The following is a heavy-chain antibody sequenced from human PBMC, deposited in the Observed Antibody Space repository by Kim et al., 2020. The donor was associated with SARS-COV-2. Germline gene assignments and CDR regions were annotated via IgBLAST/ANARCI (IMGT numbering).Heavy chain of an antibody. CDR2: IYDSRST. Sequence: SETLSLTCTVSGGSISSSSYYWGWNRQPPGKGLEWIGSIYDSRSTYYNPTLKRRDTITVDTSKNQLSLKLSSVPAADTAAVYCASLFMHSGGYYFIFFD. CDR3: ASLFMHSGGYYFIFFD. CDR1: GGSISSSSYY. J-gene: IGHJ4*01. V-gene: IGHV4-39*01. D-gene: IGHD1-26*01.